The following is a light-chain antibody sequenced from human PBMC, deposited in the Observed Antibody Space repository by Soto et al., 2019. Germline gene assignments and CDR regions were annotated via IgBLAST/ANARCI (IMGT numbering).Light chain of an antibody. V-gene: IGKV3-20*01. CDR2: GAS. CDR3: QQYSRSRLS. CDR1: QSVSSRN. Sequence: ESTQAPRTLSLSPGERATLSCRASQSVSSRNLAWYQQIPGQAPRLLIYGASSRATGVPDRFSGSGSATDFTLTISRLEPEDFAVYYCQQYSRSRLSFGGGTKVDI. J-gene: IGKJ4*01.